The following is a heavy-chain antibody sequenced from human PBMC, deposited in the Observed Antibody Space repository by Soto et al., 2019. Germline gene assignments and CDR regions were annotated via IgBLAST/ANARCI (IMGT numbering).Heavy chain of an antibody. D-gene: IGHD3-10*01. CDR2: ISGNSGSS. Sequence: CLKVSCVASGFRFEDYSLHWVRHFPGKGLEWVAGISGNSGSSGYADSVRGRFTVSRDNAKNSLFLQMSSLSPEDTALYYCTKRRSARPGFDAFDLCGQGTIVT. CDR3: TKRRSARPGFDAFDL. J-gene: IGHJ3*01. CDR1: GFRFEDYS. V-gene: IGHV3-9*01.